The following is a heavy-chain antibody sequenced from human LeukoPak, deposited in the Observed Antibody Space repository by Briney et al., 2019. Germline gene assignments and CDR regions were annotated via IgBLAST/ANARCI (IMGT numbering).Heavy chain of an antibody. D-gene: IGHD2-21*02. CDR3: AKDVVSGCSGHDCWAHFDS. CDR1: GFTFGNYG. V-gene: IGHV3-33*06. J-gene: IGHJ4*02. CDR2: VCYDGSKT. Sequence: GGSLRLSCAASGFTFGNYGMHWVRQAPGKGLGWVAVVCYDGSKTHYGDFVRGRFTVSRDISKNTLYLEMNSRRAEDTAVYYCAKDVVSGCSGHDCWAHFDSWGQGTLVTVSS.